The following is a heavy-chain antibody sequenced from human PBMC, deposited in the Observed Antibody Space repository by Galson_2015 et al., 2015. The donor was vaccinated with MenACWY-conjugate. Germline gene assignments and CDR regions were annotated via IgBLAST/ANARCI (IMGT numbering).Heavy chain of an antibody. D-gene: IGHD2-2*01. CDR2: IWYDGSNQ. CDR1: GFPFNTYG. V-gene: IGHV3-33*01. J-gene: IGHJ6*02. CDR3: ARVGGLCNAITCYEPWGGMDV. Sequence: SLRLSCAASGFPFNTYGMHWLRQAPGKGLQWVAVIWYDGSNQYYADSVKGRFTISRDNFKSTLYLQMGRLRGEDTAVYYCARVGGLCNAITCYEPWGGMDVWGQGTTVLVSS.